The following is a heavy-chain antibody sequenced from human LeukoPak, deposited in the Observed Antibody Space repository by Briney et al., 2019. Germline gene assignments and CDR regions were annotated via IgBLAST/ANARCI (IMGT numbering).Heavy chain of an antibody. D-gene: IGHD3-9*01. CDR2: ISAYNGNT. CDR1: GYTFTSYG. J-gene: IGHJ4*02. CDR3: ARNPILRYFDWFSRTPGYYFDY. Sequence: ASVKVSCKASGYTFTSYGISWVRQAPGQGLELMGCISAYNGNTNYAQKLQGRVTINTDTSTSTAYMELRSLRSDDTAVYYCARNPILRYFDWFSRTPGYYFDYWGQGTLVTVSS. V-gene: IGHV1-18*01.